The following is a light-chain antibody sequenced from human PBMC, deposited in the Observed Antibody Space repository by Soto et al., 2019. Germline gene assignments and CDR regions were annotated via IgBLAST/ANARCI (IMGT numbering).Light chain of an antibody. CDR1: QSISSW. Sequence: DIQMTQSPSTLSTSVGDRVTITCRASQSISSWLAWYQQKPGKAPTLLIYKASNLQSGVPSRFSGSGSGTEFTLTISSLQPDDFATYYCQQYKSYPYTFGQGTKVDIK. CDR2: KAS. J-gene: IGKJ2*01. CDR3: QQYKSYPYT. V-gene: IGKV1-5*03.